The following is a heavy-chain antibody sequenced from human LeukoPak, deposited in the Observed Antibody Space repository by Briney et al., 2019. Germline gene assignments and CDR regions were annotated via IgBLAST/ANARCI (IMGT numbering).Heavy chain of an antibody. D-gene: IGHD5-18*01. CDR2: ISAYSSNT. CDR1: GYTFTSNG. Sequence: ASVKVSCKASGYTFTSNGISWVRQAPGQGLEWMGWISAYSSNTNYAQNLQGRVTVTTDTAARTAYMELRSLRSDDTAMYYCARVAGGYSYGYEDYWGQGTLVTVSS. V-gene: IGHV1-18*01. J-gene: IGHJ4*02. CDR3: ARVAGGYSYGYEDY.